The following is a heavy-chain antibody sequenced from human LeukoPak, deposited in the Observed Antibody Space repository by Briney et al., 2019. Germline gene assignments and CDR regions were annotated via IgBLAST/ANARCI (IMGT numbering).Heavy chain of an antibody. J-gene: IGHJ4*02. CDR2: IGGSGGST. D-gene: IGHD3-10*01. CDR1: GFTFSSYA. V-gene: IGHV3-23*01. CDR3: AKDRGITMVRSHYFDY. Sequence: GGSLRLSCAASGFTFSSYAMSWVRQAPGKGLERVSAIGGSGGSTYYADSVKGRFTISRDNSKNTLYLQMNSLRAEDTAVYYCAKDRGITMVRSHYFDYWGQGTLVTVSS.